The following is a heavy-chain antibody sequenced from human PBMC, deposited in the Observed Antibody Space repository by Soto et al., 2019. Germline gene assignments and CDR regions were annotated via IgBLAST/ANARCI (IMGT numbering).Heavy chain of an antibody. D-gene: IGHD3-22*01. Sequence: SETLSLTCTVSGGSISSYYWSWIRQHPGKGLEWIGYIFYSGSTYYNPSLKSRVTISVDTSKSQFSLKLSSVTAADTAVYYCARDSYYHDSRDDSRAYYFDYWGQGTLVTVSS. V-gene: IGHV4-59*06. CDR1: GGSISSYY. CDR2: IFYSGST. CDR3: ARDSYYHDSRDDSRAYYFDY. J-gene: IGHJ4*02.